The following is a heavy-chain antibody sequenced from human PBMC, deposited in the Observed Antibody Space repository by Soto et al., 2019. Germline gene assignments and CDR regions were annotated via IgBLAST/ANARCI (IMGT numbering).Heavy chain of an antibody. CDR3: ARYRTYYYGSGSYSTCDY. CDR2: IRWDGGST. CDR1: GFTFDDYG. Sequence: EVQLVESGGGVVRPGGSLRLSCAASGFTFDDYGLRWVRQAPGKGLEWVSGIRWDGGSTGYADSVKGRFTISRDNAKKSLYLQINSLRAEDTALYYCARYRTYYYGSGSYSTCDYGGQGTLVTVSS. D-gene: IGHD3-10*01. J-gene: IGHJ4*02. V-gene: IGHV3-20*04.